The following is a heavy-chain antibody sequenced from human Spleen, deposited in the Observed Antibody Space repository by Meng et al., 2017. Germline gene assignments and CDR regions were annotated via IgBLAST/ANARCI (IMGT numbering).Heavy chain of an antibody. J-gene: IGHJ4*02. Sequence: GSLRLSCTVSGGSIGRDFWTWIRQPPGKGLEWIGFSSYGGSTNYNPSLESRVTISVDTSKNQFSLKLSSVTAADTAVYYCARETGHYFDYWGQGTLVTVSS. CDR1: GGSIGRDF. V-gene: IGHV4-59*12. CDR2: SSYGGST. CDR3: ARETGHYFDY.